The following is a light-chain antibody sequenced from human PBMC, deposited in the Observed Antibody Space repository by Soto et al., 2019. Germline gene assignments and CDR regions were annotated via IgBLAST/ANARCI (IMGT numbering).Light chain of an antibody. J-gene: IGKJ1*01. Sequence: DIQMTQSPSTLSASLVDRVTITCRASQSISSWLAWYQQKPGKAPKLLIRKASTLESGVPSRFSGSASGTEFTLTISSLQPDDFATYYCQQYNSYRTFGQGTKVEI. V-gene: IGKV1-5*03. CDR1: QSISSW. CDR3: QQYNSYRT. CDR2: KAS.